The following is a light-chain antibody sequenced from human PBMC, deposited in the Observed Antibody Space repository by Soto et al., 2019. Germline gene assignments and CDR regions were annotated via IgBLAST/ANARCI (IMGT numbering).Light chain of an antibody. Sequence: EIVLTQSPATLSLSPGERATLSCRASQSVSSHLGWYQQKPGQAPRLLIYDASNRATGIPGRFSGSGSGTDFTLTISRLEPEDFAVYYCQQYANSPPTFGQGTKVEIK. J-gene: IGKJ1*01. V-gene: IGKV3-20*01. CDR1: QSVSSH. CDR3: QQYANSPPT. CDR2: DAS.